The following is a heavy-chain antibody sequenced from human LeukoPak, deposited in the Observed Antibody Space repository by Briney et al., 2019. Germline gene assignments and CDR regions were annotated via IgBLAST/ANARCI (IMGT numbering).Heavy chain of an antibody. CDR3: ARDSTGVVDAFDI. J-gene: IGHJ3*02. CDR2: IYSGGST. Sequence: GGSPRLSCAASGFTFSSYAMSWIRQAPGKGLEWVSVIYSGGSTYYADSVKGRFTISRDNSKNTLYLQMDSLRAEDTAVYYCARDSTGVVDAFDIWGQGTMVTVSS. V-gene: IGHV3-53*01. D-gene: IGHD7-27*01. CDR1: GFTFSSYA.